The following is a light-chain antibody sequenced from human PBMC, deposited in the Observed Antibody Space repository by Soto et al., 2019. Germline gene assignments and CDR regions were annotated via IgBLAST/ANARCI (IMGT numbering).Light chain of an antibody. CDR1: QSLLHSNGYNY. Sequence: DIVMTQSPLSLPCTPGEPASISCRSSQSLLHSNGYNYLDWYLQKSGQSPQLLIYLGSNRSSGVPDRFSGSGSGTDFTLKISRVEAEDVGVYYCMQTLQSPRTFGQGTKVEIK. CDR2: LGS. V-gene: IGKV2-28*01. CDR3: MQTLQSPRT. J-gene: IGKJ1*01.